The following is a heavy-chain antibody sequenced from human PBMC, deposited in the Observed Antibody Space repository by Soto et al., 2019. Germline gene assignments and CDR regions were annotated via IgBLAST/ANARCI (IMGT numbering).Heavy chain of an antibody. D-gene: IGHD5-12*01. CDR2: ISEDGNNK. Sequence: EQVVEFGGGVAQHGRSLRLSCSVAGFIFNNYGMHWVRQAPGKGLEWVAVISEDGNNKYYVDSVKGRFTISRDNSKNTVYLQMNSLRDEDTAVYFCTKGCGRGFDLCGSWGQGTLVTVSS. V-gene: IGHV3-30*18. J-gene: IGHJ5*02. CDR1: GFIFNNYG. CDR3: TKGCGRGFDLCGS.